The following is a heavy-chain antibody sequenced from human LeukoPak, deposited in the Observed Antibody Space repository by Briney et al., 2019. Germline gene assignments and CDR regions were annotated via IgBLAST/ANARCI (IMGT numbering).Heavy chain of an antibody. CDR3: ARGFSSSWIFDY. CDR1: GSTFTDYY. Sequence: ASVKVSCKASGSTFTDYYMHWVRQAPGQGLEWMGWINPNSGGTNYAQKFQGRVTMTRDTSISTAYMELSRLRSDDTAVYYCARGFSSSWIFDYWGQGTLVTVSS. V-gene: IGHV1-2*02. J-gene: IGHJ4*02. CDR2: INPNSGGT. D-gene: IGHD6-13*01.